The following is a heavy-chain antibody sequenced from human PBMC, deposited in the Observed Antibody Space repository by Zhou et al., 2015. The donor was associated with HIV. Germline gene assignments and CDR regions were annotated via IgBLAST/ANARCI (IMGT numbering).Heavy chain of an antibody. CDR2: IIPIFGTA. CDR1: GYTFTSYG. CDR3: ARADDSSGYSFDY. V-gene: IGHV1-69*13. J-gene: IGHJ4*02. Sequence: QVQLVQSGPEVKKPGASVKVSCKTSGYTFTSYGISWVRQAPGQGLEWMGGIIPIFGTANYAQKFQGRVTITADESTSTAYMELSSLRSEDTAVYYCARADDSSGYSFDYWGQGTLGHRLL. D-gene: IGHD3-22*01.